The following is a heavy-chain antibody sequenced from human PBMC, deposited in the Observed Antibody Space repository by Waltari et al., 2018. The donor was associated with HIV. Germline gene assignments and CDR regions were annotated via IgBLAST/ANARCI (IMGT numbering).Heavy chain of an antibody. CDR3: ARDRGWQQFDY. CDR1: GFHCSATW. D-gene: IGHD3-10*01. V-gene: IGHV3-7*01. Sequence: EVQLVESGGGWVQPGGSLRLCCTVTGFHCSATWMTWIRQAPGEGLERVANINTDGTENYYVDSVKGRFTISRDNAKNALYLQMNSLRVEDTAVYYCARDRGWQQFDYWGRGTLVTVSS. CDR2: INTDGTEN. J-gene: IGHJ4*02.